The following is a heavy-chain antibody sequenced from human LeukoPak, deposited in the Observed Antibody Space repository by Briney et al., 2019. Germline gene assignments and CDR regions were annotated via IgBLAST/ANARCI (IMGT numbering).Heavy chain of an antibody. CDR1: GYTFTGYY. V-gene: IGHV1-2*02. Sequence: ASVKVSCKASGYTFTGYYMHWVRQAPGQGLEWMGWINPNSGGTNYAQKFQGRVTMTRDTSISTAYMEPSRLRSDDTAVYYCARVVDGYNRYFDYWGQGTLVTVSS. D-gene: IGHD5-24*01. J-gene: IGHJ4*02. CDR3: ARVVDGYNRYFDY. CDR2: INPNSGGT.